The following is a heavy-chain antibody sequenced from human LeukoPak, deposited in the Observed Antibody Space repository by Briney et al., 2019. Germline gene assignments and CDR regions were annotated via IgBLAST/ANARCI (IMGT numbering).Heavy chain of an antibody. V-gene: IGHV1-69*01. CDR3: ARDGCSSTSCYSYYYMDV. CDR2: IIPIFGTA. CDR1: GGTFSSYA. Sequence: GASVKVSCKASGGTFSSYAISWVRQAPGQGLEWMGGIIPIFGTANYAQKFQGRVTITADESTSTAYMELSSLRSEDTAVYYCARDGCSSTSCYSYYYMDVWGKGTTVTVSS. J-gene: IGHJ6*03. D-gene: IGHD2-2*02.